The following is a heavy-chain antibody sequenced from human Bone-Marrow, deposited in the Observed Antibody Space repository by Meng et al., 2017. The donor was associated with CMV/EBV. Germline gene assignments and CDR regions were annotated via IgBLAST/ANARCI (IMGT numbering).Heavy chain of an antibody. J-gene: IGHJ4*02. V-gene: IGHV3-30*02. D-gene: IGHD2-8*02. CDR2: IRFDGTNK. CDR3: ARGGLVGSGLDY. Sequence: GGSLRLSCAASGFTFSSYAMHWVRQAPGKGLEWVANIRFDGTNKYHADSVKGRFTISRDNSKNTLYLQMNSLRAEDTAVYYCARGGLVGSGLDYWGQGTRVTVSS. CDR1: GFTFSSYA.